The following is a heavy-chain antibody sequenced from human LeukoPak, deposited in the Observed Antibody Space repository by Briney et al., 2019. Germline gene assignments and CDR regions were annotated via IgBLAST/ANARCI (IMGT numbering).Heavy chain of an antibody. V-gene: IGHV7-4-1*02. CDR1: GGTFSSYA. J-gene: IGHJ6*02. CDR3: ARAECSSTSCYEVYYYGMDV. Sequence: VASVKVSCKASGGTFSSYAISWVRQAPGQGLEWMGWINTNTGNPTYAQGFTGRFVFSLDTSVSTAYLQISSLKAEDTAVYYCARAECSSTSCYEVYYYGMDVWGQGTTVTVSS. D-gene: IGHD2-2*01. CDR2: INTNTGNP.